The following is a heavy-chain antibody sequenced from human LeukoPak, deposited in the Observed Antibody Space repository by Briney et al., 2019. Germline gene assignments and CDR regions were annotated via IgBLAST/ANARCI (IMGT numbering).Heavy chain of an antibody. J-gene: IGHJ4*02. CDR2: INPSGGST. V-gene: IGHV1-46*01. Sequence: ASVKVSCKASGYTFTGYYMHWVRQAPGQGLEWMGIINPSGGSTSYAQKFQGRVTMTRDMSTSTVYMELSRLRSDDTAVYYCARVHPTMVRGVIITYLGYWGQGTLVTVSS. D-gene: IGHD3-10*01. CDR3: ARVHPTMVRGVIITYLGY. CDR1: GYTFTGYY.